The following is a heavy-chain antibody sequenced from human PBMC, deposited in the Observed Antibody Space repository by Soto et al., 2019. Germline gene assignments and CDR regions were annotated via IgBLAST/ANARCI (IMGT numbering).Heavy chain of an antibody. J-gene: IGHJ4*02. D-gene: IGHD3-10*01. Sequence: ASVKASCKASGGTFSSYTISWVRQAPGQGLEWMGRIIPILGIANYAQKFQGRVTITADKSTSTAYMELSSLRSEDTAVYYCARAGPYYYGSGSYYFDYWGQGTLVTVSS. CDR3: ARAGPYYYGSGSYYFDY. CDR2: IIPILGIA. CDR1: GGTFSSYT. V-gene: IGHV1-69*02.